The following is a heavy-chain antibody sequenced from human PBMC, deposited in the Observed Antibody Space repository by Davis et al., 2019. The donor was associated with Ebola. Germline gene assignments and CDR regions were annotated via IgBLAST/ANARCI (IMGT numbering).Heavy chain of an antibody. CDR1: GYTFTSYA. CDR3: ARGPFSGSYSNYYYYGMDV. V-gene: IGHV1-3*01. J-gene: IGHJ6*02. CDR2: INAGNGNT. Sequence: ASVKVSCKASGYTFTSYAMHWVRQAPGQRLEWMGWINAGNGNTKYSQKFQGRVTITRNTSISTAYMELSSLRSEDTAVYYCARGPFSGSYSNYYYYGMDVWGQGTTVTVSS. D-gene: IGHD4-11*01.